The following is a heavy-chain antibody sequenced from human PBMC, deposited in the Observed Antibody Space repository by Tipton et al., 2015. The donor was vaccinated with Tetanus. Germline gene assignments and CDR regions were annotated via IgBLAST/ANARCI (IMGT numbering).Heavy chain of an antibody. V-gene: IGHV3-48*02. CDR2: ISRNSNSI. CDR1: GFTFSSYS. D-gene: IGHD3-22*01. CDR3: VRDDDYYDSNNYLIYYLDY. Sequence: SLRLSCAGSGFTFSSYSMNWVRQAPGKGLEWISYISRNSNSIKYADSVKGRFTISRDNAKNSLNLQMNSLRDEDTAIYYCVRDDDYYDSNNYLIYYLDYWGQGTLVTVSS. J-gene: IGHJ4*02.